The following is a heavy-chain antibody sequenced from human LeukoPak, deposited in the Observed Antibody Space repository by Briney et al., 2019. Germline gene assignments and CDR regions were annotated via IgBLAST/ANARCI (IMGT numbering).Heavy chain of an antibody. D-gene: IGHD6-19*01. V-gene: IGHV3-53*01. CDR1: GVIVSRNF. Sequence: GGSLRLAWAPSGVIVSRNFMSWARHPPGKGRQCVAIMYAGGTTDYSDSVRGRFHISRDSSNNTLSLKINSLRAEDTAVYYCARGSGSGWPLDRWGQGAQVTVSS. J-gene: IGHJ5*02. CDR3: ARGSGSGWPLDR. CDR2: MYAGGTT.